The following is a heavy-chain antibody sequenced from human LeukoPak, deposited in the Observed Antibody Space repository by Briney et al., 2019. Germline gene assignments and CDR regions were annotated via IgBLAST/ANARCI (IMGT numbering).Heavy chain of an antibody. CDR2: IYHSGST. V-gene: IGHV4-30-2*01. Sequence: SETLSLTCAVSGGSISSGGYSWSWIRQPPGKGLEWIGYIYHSGSTYYNPSLKSRVTISVDRSKNQFSLKLSSVTAADTAVYYCARFRPLHSSSWHGAFDIWGQGTMVTVSS. J-gene: IGHJ3*02. CDR1: GGSISSGGYS. D-gene: IGHD6-13*01. CDR3: ARFRPLHSSSWHGAFDI.